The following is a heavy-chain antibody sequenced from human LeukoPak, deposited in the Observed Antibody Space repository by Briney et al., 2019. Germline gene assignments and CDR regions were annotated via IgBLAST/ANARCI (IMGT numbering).Heavy chain of an antibody. CDR3: ARGDHYGDYPFEL. CDR2: IYSGGST. D-gene: IGHD4-17*01. Sequence: GGSLRFSCAASGFTVSCNYRSWVHQAPGKRLDWVSVIYSGGSTYYADSVKGRFTISRDNSKNTLYLQMNSLRAEDTAVYYCARGDHYGDYPFELGGQGTVVRVSS. J-gene: IGHJ4*02. CDR1: GFTVSCNY. V-gene: IGHV3-53*01.